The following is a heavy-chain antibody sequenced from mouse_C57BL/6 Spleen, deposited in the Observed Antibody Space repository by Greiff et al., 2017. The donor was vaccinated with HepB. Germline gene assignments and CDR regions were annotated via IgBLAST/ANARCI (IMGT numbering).Heavy chain of an antibody. CDR2: ISSGGSYT. V-gene: IGHV5-6*01. D-gene: IGHD2-10*02. CDR1: GFTFSSYG. CDR3: ARQGVWSDYFDY. Sequence: EVKLVESGGDLVKPGGSLKLSCAASGFTFSSYGMSWVRQTPDKRLAWVATISSGGSYTYYPDSVKGRFTISTDNAKNTLYLQMSSLKSEDAAMYYCARQGVWSDYFDYWGQGTTLTVSS. J-gene: IGHJ2*01.